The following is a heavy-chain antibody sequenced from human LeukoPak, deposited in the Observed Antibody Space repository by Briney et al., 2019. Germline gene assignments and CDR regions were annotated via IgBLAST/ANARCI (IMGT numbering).Heavy chain of an antibody. CDR1: GFTFSTYF. CDR2: IKRDGSEK. J-gene: IGHJ4*02. V-gene: IGHV3-7*01. CDR3: ARDLYGSNTGIFDY. Sequence: PGGSLRLSCAASGFTFSTYFMNWVRQAPGKGLEWVANIKRDGSEKYYVDSLKGRFTISRDNAKNSLYLQMNNLRAEDTALYYCARDLYGSNTGIFDYWGQGTLVTVSS. D-gene: IGHD4-23*01.